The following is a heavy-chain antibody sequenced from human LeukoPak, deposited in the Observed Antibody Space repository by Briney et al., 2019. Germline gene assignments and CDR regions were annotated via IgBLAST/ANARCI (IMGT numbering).Heavy chain of an antibody. CDR3: ARSGIAAAVAYWYFDL. Sequence: RPGGSLRLSCAASGFTFDDYGMSWVRQAPGKGLEWVSGINWNGGSTGYADSVKGRFTISRDNAKNSLYLQMNSLRAEDTALYYCARSGIAAAVAYWYFDLWGRGTLVTVSS. J-gene: IGHJ2*01. D-gene: IGHD6-13*01. V-gene: IGHV3-20*04. CDR2: INWNGGST. CDR1: GFTFDDYG.